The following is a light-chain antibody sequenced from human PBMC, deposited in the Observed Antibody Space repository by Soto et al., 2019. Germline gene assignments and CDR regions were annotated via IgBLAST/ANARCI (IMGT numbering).Light chain of an antibody. V-gene: IGLV1-40*01. J-gene: IGLJ3*02. Sequence: QSVLTQPPSVSGAPGQRVTISCTGTTSNIGAGYDAHWYQQVPGTAPRLLISGNNIRPSGVPDRFSVSKSGTSASLAITGLQAEDEAHYFCQSFDSSLSGWVFGGGTKLTVL. CDR3: QSFDSSLSGWV. CDR1: TSNIGAGYD. CDR2: GNN.